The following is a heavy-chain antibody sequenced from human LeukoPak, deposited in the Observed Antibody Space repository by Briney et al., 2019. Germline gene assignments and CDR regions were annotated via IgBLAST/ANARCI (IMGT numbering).Heavy chain of an antibody. V-gene: IGHV3-74*01. CDR3: ARGRYDSSSGYLDAFDI. Sequence: PGGSLRLSCAASGFTFGSYWMHWVRQAPGKGLEWVSRINTDARSTSNADSVKGRFTISRDNAKNTLNLLMNHLRADDTAVYYCARGRYDSSSGYLDAFDIWGQGTMVTVSS. CDR1: GFTFGSYW. CDR2: INTDARST. D-gene: IGHD3-22*01. J-gene: IGHJ3*02.